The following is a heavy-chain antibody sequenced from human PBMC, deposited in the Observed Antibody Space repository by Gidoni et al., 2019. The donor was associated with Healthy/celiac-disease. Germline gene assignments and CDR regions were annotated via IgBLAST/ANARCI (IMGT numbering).Heavy chain of an antibody. CDR3: TREKGGDILIPGH. V-gene: IGHV3-49*05. D-gene: IGHD3-9*01. CDR1: GFTFGDYA. Sequence: EVQLVESGGGLVKPGRSLRLSCTASGFTFGDYAMSWFRQAPGKGLEWVGFIRSKAYGGTTEYAASVKGRFTISRDDSKSIAYLQMNSLKTEDTAVYYCTREKGGDILIPGHWGQGTLVTVSS. J-gene: IGHJ4*02. CDR2: IRSKAYGGTT.